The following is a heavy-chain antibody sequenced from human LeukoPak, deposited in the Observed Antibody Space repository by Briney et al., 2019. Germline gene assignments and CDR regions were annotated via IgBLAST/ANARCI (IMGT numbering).Heavy chain of an antibody. CDR1: GFTFDDYW. CDR2: INQDGSEK. D-gene: IGHD2-2*01. CDR3: ARGGASGYSSTRHFWGGNYYFDY. Sequence: GGSLRLSCGASGFTFDDYWMSWVRQAPGQGLEWVANINQDGSEKYYLDSAKGRFTISRDNARNSLYLQVNSLRAEDTAVYYCARGGASGYSSTRHFWGGNYYFDYWGQGSLVTVSS. V-gene: IGHV3-7*01. J-gene: IGHJ4*02.